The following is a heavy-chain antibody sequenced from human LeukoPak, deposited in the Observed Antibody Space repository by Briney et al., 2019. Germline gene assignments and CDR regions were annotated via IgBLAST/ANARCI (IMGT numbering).Heavy chain of an antibody. CDR2: INEVGKEK. Sequence: PGGSLRLPCVASGFRFRNYWMAWIRHAPGRGLEWVAHINEVGKEKYYLDSVRGRFIISRDNARNSLFLQMNRLRGEDTGVYYCVRELVVGPAEYFQSWGQGTLVAVSS. CDR3: VRELVVGPAEYFQS. V-gene: IGHV3-7*01. J-gene: IGHJ1*01. CDR1: GFRFRNYW. D-gene: IGHD1-26*01.